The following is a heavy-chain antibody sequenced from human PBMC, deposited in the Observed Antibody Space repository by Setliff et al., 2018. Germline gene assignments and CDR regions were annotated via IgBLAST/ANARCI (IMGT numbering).Heavy chain of an antibody. Sequence: SLRLSCAASGFPFSSYSMNWVRQAPGKGLEWVSSISGISSYIYYADSVKGRFTISRDNAKNSLYLQMNSLRAEDTAVYYCARNWATAQHYYYGMDVWGQGTTVTVSS. CDR1: GFPFSSYS. D-gene: IGHD2-21*02. V-gene: IGHV3-21*01. CDR3: ARNWATAQHYYYGMDV. CDR2: ISGISSYI. J-gene: IGHJ6*02.